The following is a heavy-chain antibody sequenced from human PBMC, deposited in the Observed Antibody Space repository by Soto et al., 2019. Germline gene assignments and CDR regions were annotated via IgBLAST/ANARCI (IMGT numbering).Heavy chain of an antibody. J-gene: IGHJ5*02. CDR2: IYWNDDK. Sequence: SGPTLVKPTQTLTLTCTFSGFSLSTSGVGVGWIRQPPGKALEWLAVIYWNDDKRYSPSLKTRLTIAKDTSKDQVVLTMTDMDPVDTATYFCAHSFGDSSGYYLFRRERTPIPRSWGQGILVTVSS. CDR1: GFSLSTSGVG. CDR3: AHSFGDSSGYYLFRRERTPIPRS. D-gene: IGHD3-22*01. V-gene: IGHV2-5*01.